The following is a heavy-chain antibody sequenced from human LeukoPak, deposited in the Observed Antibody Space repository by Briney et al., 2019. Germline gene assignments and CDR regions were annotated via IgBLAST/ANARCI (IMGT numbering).Heavy chain of an antibody. CDR3: AKDRFVDYGSGSQPHYYYGMDV. Sequence: GGSLRLSCAASGFTFSSYAMRWVRQAPGKGLQWVSDISGGGGSTYYADSVRGRFTISRDNSKNTLYLQMNSLRAEDTAVYYCAKDRFVDYGSGSQPHYYYGMDVWGQGTTVTVSS. V-gene: IGHV3-23*01. CDR2: ISGGGGST. J-gene: IGHJ6*02. D-gene: IGHD3-10*01. CDR1: GFTFSSYA.